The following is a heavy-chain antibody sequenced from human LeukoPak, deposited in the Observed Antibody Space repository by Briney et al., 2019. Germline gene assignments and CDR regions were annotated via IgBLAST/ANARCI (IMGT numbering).Heavy chain of an antibody. Sequence: GGSLRLPCAASGFTSSSYWMSWVRQAPGKGLEWVANIKQDGSEKYYVDSVKGRFTISRDNAKNSLYLQMNSLRAEDTAVYYCARDRGSSGWYEFDSWGQGTLVTVSS. CDR1: GFTSSSYW. CDR3: ARDRGSSGWYEFDS. D-gene: IGHD6-19*01. V-gene: IGHV3-7*01. J-gene: IGHJ4*02. CDR2: IKQDGSEK.